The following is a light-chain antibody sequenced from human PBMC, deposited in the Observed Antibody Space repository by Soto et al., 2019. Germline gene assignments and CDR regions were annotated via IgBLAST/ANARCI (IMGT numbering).Light chain of an antibody. J-gene: IGLJ1*01. CDR3: QSYDSSLSGYV. Sequence: QSVLTQPPSVSGAPGQRVTISCTGSSSNIGAGYDVHWYQQLPGTAPKLLIYGSSNRPSGVPDRFSGSKSGTSASLAITGLQAEDEADYYCQSYDSSLSGYVFGTGPKLTVL. CDR1: SSNIGAGYD. V-gene: IGLV1-40*01. CDR2: GSS.